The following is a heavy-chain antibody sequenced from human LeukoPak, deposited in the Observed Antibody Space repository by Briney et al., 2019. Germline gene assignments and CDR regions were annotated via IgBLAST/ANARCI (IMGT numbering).Heavy chain of an antibody. CDR3: AREYCSSTSCYLYYYYGMDV. CDR2: INPNSGGT. V-gene: IGHV1-2*02. J-gene: IGHJ6*02. D-gene: IGHD2-2*01. CDR1: GYTFTGYY. Sequence: ASVKVSCKASGYTFTGYYMHWVRQAPGQGLEWMGWINPNSGGTNYAQKFQGRVTMTRDTSIITAYMELSRLRSDDTAVYYCAREYCSSTSCYLYYYYGMDVWGQGTTVTVSS.